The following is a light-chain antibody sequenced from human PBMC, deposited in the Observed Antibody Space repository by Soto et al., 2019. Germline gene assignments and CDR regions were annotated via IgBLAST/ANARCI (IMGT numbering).Light chain of an antibody. CDR3: ETWDSNTWV. V-gene: IGLV4-60*02. CDR2: LEGSGHY. CDR1: SGHSSYI. Sequence: QPVLTQSSSASASLGSSVKLTCTLSSGHSSYIIAWHQQQPGKAPRYLMKLEGSGHYNTGRGVPDRFSGSSSGADRYLSISNLQFEDEADYYCETWDSNTWVFGGGTKLTVL. J-gene: IGLJ3*02.